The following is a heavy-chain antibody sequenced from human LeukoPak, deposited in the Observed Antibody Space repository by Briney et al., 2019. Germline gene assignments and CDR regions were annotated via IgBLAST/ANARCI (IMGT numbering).Heavy chain of an antibody. CDR3: ARELLGIAAAGTSTDYYYYMDV. V-gene: IGHV4-34*01. J-gene: IGHJ6*03. Sequence: PSETLSLTCAAYGGSFSGYYWSWIRQPPGKGLEWIGEINHSGSTNYNPSLKSRVTISVDTSKNQFSLKLSSVTAADTAVYYCARELLGIAAAGTSTDYYYYMDVWGKGTTVTVSS. CDR1: GGSFSGYY. D-gene: IGHD6-13*01. CDR2: INHSGST.